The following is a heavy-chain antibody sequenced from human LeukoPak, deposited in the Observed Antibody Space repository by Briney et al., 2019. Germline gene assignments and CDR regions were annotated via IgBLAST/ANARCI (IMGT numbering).Heavy chain of an antibody. V-gene: IGHV3-64*01. CDR1: GFTFSSYA. CDR2: ISSNGGST. D-gene: IGHD3-22*01. CDR3: ARVGVVVQYYFKQHYMDA. Sequence: GGSLRLSCAASGFTFSSYAMHWVRQAPGKGLEYVSGISSNGGSTYYANSVKGRFTISRDNSKNTLYLQMGSLRAEDTAVYYCARVGVVVQYYFKQHYMDAWGKGTTVTVSS. J-gene: IGHJ6*03.